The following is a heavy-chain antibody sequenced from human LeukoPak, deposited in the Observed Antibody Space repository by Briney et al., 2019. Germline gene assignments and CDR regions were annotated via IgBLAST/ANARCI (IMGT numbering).Heavy chain of an antibody. CDR3: ASTTVVTRNDAFDI. CDR1: GYTFTGYY. Sequence: RASVKVSCKASGYTFTGYYMHWVRQAPGQGLEWMGWINPNSGGTNYAQKFQGRVTMTRDTSISTAYMELSRLRSDDTAVYYCASTTVVTRNDAFDIWGQGTMVTVSS. J-gene: IGHJ3*02. CDR2: INPNSGGT. V-gene: IGHV1-2*02. D-gene: IGHD4-23*01.